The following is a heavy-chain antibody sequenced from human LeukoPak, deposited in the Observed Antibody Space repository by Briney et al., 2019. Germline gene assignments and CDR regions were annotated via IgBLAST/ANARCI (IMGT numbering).Heavy chain of an antibody. CDR1: GGSISSYY. D-gene: IGHD5-18*01. V-gene: IGHV4-59*01. J-gene: IGHJ4*02. Sequence: SETLSLTCTVSGGSISSYYWNWIRQPPGKGLEYIGYIYYGGRANYNPSLKSRVTISVDTSKNQFSLRLDSVTAADTAVYYCARDPNTAMVNGGDYWGQGTLVTVSS. CDR2: IYYGGRA. CDR3: ARDPNTAMVNGGDY.